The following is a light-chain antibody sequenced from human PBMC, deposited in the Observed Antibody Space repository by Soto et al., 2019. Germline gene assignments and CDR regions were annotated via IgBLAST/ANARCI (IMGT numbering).Light chain of an antibody. V-gene: IGLV1-44*01. J-gene: IGLJ1*01. CDR3: AAWDDRLDVYV. Sequence: QSVLTQPPSASGTPGQIVAISCSGSSSNIGSNTVTWYKQLPGTAPKLLIYSTSQRSSGVPGRFSGSRSGASASLSISGRQSEDESDYYCAAWDDRLDVYVFGTGTKVTVL. CDR1: SSNIGSNT. CDR2: STS.